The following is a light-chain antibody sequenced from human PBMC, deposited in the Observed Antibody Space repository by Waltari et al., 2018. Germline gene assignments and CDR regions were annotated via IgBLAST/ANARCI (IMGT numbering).Light chain of an antibody. CDR3: CSYAGSANVV. Sequence: QSALTQPASVSGSPGQSITISCTGTSSDVGNYNFVSWYQHHPGKAPKLMIYEVSERPSGVSNRLSGSKSGNTASLTISGLQAEDEADYYCCSYAGSANVVFGGGSKLTVL. CDR2: EVS. V-gene: IGLV2-23*02. CDR1: SSDVGNYNF. J-gene: IGLJ2*01.